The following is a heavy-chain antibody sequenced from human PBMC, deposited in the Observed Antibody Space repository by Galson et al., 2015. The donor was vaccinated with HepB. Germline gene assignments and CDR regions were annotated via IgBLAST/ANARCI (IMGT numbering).Heavy chain of an antibody. J-gene: IGHJ4*01. D-gene: IGHD3-22*01. CDR1: GFSLSTSGMC. Sequence: PALVKPTQTLTLTCTFSGFSLSTSGMCVSWIRQPPGKALEWLARIDWDDDKYYSTSLKTRLTISKDTSKNQVVLTMTNMDPVDTATYYCARMECDSGGYYYVGYWGHGSLATVSS. CDR2: IDWDDDK. V-gene: IGHV2-70*11. CDR3: ARMECDSGGYYYVGY.